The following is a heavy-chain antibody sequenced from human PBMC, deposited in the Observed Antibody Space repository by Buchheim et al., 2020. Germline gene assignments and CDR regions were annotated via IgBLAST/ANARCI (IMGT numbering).Heavy chain of an antibody. CDR3: AKDHDYGDYTVYYFDY. D-gene: IGHD4-17*01. V-gene: IGHV3-30*18. J-gene: IGHJ4*02. CDR2: ISYDGRNK. Sequence: QVQLVESGGGVVQPGRSLRLSCAASGFTFSSYGMHWVRQAPGKGLEWVAGISYDGRNKYYADSVKGRFNIPRENSKNTLALQMNSLRAEDTAVYYCAKDHDYGDYTVYYFDYWGQGTL. CDR1: GFTFSSYG.